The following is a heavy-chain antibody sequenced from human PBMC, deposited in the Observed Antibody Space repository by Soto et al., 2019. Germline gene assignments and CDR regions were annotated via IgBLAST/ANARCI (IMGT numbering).Heavy chain of an antibody. CDR3: TRDWSSSIAARKRAFDI. CDR2: IRSKAYGGTT. J-gene: IGHJ3*02. CDR1: GFTFGDYA. V-gene: IGHV3-49*03. D-gene: IGHD6-6*01. Sequence: GGSLRLSCTASGFTFGDYAMSWFRQAPGKGLEWVGFIRSKAYGGTTEYAASVKGRFTISRDDSKSIAYLQMNSLKTEDTAVYCCTRDWSSSIAARKRAFDIWGQGTMVTVSS.